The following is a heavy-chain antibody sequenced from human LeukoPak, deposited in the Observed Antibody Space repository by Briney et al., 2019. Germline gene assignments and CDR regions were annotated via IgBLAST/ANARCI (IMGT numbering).Heavy chain of an antibody. V-gene: IGHV3-23*01. D-gene: IGHD3-9*01. CDR2: ISGSGAST. CDR1: GFTFSSYG. CDR3: AKGRYDIGTPFDY. Sequence: GGSLRLSCAASGFTFSSYGMSWVRQAPGKGLEWVSAISGSGASTYYADSVKGRFTISRDNSKNTLFLQMSSLRAEDTAVYYCAKGRYDIGTPFDYWGQGTLVTVSS. J-gene: IGHJ4*02.